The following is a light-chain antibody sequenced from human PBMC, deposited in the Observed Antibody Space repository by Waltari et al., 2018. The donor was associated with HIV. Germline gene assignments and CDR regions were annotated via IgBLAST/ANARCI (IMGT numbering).Light chain of an antibody. CDR2: KNN. V-gene: IGLV1-47*01. Sequence: QSVLTQPPSASGTPGQRIIISCSGGRSNIAFNYLNWFQHLPGTAPTLLIQKNNQRTSGVPDRFSASKSGTSASLAIRGLRSEDEADYYCGAWDDSLSAWVFGGGTKLSVL. CDR3: GAWDDSLSAWV. J-gene: IGLJ3*02. CDR1: RSNIAFNY.